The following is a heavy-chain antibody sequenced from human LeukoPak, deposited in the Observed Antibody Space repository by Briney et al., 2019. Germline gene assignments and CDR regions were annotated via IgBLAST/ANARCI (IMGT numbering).Heavy chain of an antibody. CDR2: IHSGGTT. CDR3: ARDSDSGYGPFAS. D-gene: IGHD5-12*01. Sequence: GGSLRLSCAASGFTVSNNYMSWVRQAPGKGLEWVSVIHSGGTTNYADSVQGRFTISRDTSKTTVYLHMNSLRAEDTAVYYCARDSDSGYGPFASWGQGTLVTVSS. J-gene: IGHJ4*02. CDR1: GFTVSNNY. V-gene: IGHV3-53*01.